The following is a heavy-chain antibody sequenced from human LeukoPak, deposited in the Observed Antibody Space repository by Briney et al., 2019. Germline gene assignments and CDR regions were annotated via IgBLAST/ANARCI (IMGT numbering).Heavy chain of an antibody. CDR3: VRDLLGSGSTTAYLHH. CDR1: GFPFSDYY. Sequence: GGSLRLSCTARGFPFSDYYMNWVRQAPGKGLEWGSSISRRRCHVYYAGSVKGRFTISRDNAWNSLYLQMHSLRAEDMAVYFCVRDLLGSGSTTAYLHHWGQGTLVTVSS. V-gene: IGHV3-21*01. CDR2: ISRRRCHV. D-gene: IGHD1-1*01. J-gene: IGHJ1*01.